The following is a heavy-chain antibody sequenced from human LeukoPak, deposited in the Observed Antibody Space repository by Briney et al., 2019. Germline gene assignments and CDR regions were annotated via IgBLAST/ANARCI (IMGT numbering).Heavy chain of an antibody. J-gene: IGHJ5*02. CDR3: ARDAVDSSGWTNWFDP. CDR2: IIPIFGTA. Sequence: GASVKVSCKASGGTFSTYTISWVRQAPGQGLEWMGGIIPIFGTANYAQKFQGRVTITTDESTSTAYMELSSLRSEDTAVYYCARDAVDSSGWTNWFDPWGQGTLVTVSS. V-gene: IGHV1-69*05. D-gene: IGHD5-18*01. CDR1: GGTFSTYT.